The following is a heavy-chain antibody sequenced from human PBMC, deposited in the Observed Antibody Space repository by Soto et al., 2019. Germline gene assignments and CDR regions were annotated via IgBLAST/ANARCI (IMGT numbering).Heavy chain of an antibody. D-gene: IGHD3-22*01. J-gene: IGHJ5*02. V-gene: IGHV1-3*01. Sequence: ASVKVSCKASGCTFTSYAMHWVRQAPGQRLEWMGWINAGNGNTKYSQKFQGRVTITRDTSASTAYMELSSLRSEDTAVYYCARSIVVVTSFDPWGQGTLVTVSS. CDR1: GCTFTSYA. CDR2: INAGNGNT. CDR3: ARSIVVVTSFDP.